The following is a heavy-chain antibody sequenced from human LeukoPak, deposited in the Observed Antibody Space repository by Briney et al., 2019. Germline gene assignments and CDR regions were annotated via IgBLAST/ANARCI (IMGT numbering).Heavy chain of an antibody. V-gene: IGHV4-4*07. CDR3: ARTAGVDAFDI. D-gene: IGHD3-10*01. J-gene: IGHJ3*02. Sequence: SETLSLTCTVSGGSITSFYWSWIRQPAGKGLEWIERMYSSGSTNYNPSLKSRVTMSRDTSKNQISLKVNSVTAADTAVYYCARTAGVDAFDIWGQGTMVTVSS. CDR1: GGSITSFY. CDR2: MYSSGST.